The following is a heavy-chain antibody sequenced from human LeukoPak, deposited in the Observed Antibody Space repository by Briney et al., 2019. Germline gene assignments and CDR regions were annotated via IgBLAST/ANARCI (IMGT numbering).Heavy chain of an antibody. Sequence: PGGSLRLSCAASGFTFSTYSMNWVRQAPGKGLEWVSSITGSSNFMSYADSVKGRFTISRDNARNSLYLQMNSLRAEDTAVYYCAGDFSQSRNSDYWGQGTLVIVSS. CDR3: AGDFSQSRNSDY. D-gene: IGHD4-23*01. V-gene: IGHV3-21*01. CDR2: ITGSSNFM. J-gene: IGHJ4*02. CDR1: GFTFSTYS.